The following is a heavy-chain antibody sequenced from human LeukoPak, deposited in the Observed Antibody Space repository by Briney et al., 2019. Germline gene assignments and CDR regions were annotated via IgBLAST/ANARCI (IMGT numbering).Heavy chain of an antibody. V-gene: IGHV3-21*01. CDR1: GFTFSSYS. CDR2: ISSSSSYI. CDR3: ARNAIAVAARPFDY. Sequence: PGGSLRPSCAASGFTFSSYSMNWVRQAPGKGLEWVSSISSSSSYIYYADSVKGRFTISRDNAKNSLYLQMNSLRAEDTAVYYCARNAIAVAARPFDYWGQGTLVTVSS. J-gene: IGHJ4*02. D-gene: IGHD6-19*01.